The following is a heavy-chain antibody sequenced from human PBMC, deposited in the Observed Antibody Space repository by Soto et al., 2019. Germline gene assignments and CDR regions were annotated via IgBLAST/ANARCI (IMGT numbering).Heavy chain of an antibody. Sequence: SQTLSLTCAISGDSVSSNSAAWNWIRQSPSRGLEWLGRTYYRSKWYNDYAVSVKSRITINPDTSKNQFSLQLNSVTPEDTAVYYCARESMIDPTPENDAFDIWGQGTMVTVSS. CDR2: TYYRSKWYN. CDR1: GDSVSSNSAA. CDR3: ARESMIDPTPENDAFDI. V-gene: IGHV6-1*01. D-gene: IGHD2-21*01. J-gene: IGHJ3*02.